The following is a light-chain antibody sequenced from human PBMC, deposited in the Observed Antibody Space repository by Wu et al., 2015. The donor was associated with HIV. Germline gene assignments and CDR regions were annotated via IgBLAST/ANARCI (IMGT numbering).Light chain of an antibody. CDR3: QKYDSAPLS. V-gene: IGKV1-27*01. Sequence: DIQMTQSPSSLSASVGDRVTITCRASQDISNYLAWFQQKPGKVPKVLIWAASTLQSGVPSRFSGSGSGTDFTLTISGLQPEDVGTYYCQKYDSAPLSFGGGTKVEIK. CDR2: AAS. J-gene: IGKJ4*01. CDR1: QDISNY.